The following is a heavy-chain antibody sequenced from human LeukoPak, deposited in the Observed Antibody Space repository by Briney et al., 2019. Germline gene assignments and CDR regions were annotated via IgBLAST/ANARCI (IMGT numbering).Heavy chain of an antibody. V-gene: IGHV3-53*01. CDR2: INVGGSV. CDR3: ARVRRQVGSRWFDS. CDR1: GFPFTSNY. Sequence: GGSLRLSCVASGFPFTSNYMSWVRQAPGRGLEWVSVINVGGSVSYAESVKGRFTISRDNSNSTLYLQMNSLRVEDTALYYCARVRRQVGSRWFDSWGQGTLVTVSS. J-gene: IGHJ5*01. D-gene: IGHD1-26*01.